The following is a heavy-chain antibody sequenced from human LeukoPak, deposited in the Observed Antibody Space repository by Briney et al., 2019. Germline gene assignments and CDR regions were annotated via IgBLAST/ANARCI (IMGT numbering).Heavy chain of an antibody. CDR3: ARILDSYGSDYFDY. J-gene: IGHJ4*02. D-gene: IGHD5-18*01. CDR1: GGSISSYY. V-gene: IGHV4-59*01. Sequence: SETLSLACNVSGGSISSYYWNWIRQPPGKGLEWIGYVSYRGTTNYNPSLKSRVTISVDTSKNQFSLKLTSVTAADTAMYYCARILDSYGSDYFDYWGQGTLVTVSS. CDR2: VSYRGTT.